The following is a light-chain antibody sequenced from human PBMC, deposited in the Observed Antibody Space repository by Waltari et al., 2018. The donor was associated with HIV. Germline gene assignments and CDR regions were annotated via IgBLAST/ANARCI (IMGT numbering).Light chain of an antibody. CDR1: RSDVGSYNL. CDR3: CSYAHNDPWV. J-gene: IGLJ3*02. CDR2: EFS. V-gene: IGLV2-23*02. Sequence: QSALTQPASVSGSPGQSITISCTGTRSDVGSYNLVSWYQHHPGKAPKRIISEFSKRPSGVSNRFSGSKSGTTASLTISGLQAEDEADYHCCSYAHNDPWVFGGGTRLTVL.